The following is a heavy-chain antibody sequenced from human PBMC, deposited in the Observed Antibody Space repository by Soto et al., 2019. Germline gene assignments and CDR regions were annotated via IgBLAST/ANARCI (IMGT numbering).Heavy chain of an antibody. CDR1: GFTFSDYY. D-gene: IGHD1-1*01. J-gene: IGHJ6*03. CDR3: ARAPLELGVQLAYYYYYMDV. V-gene: IGHV3-11*01. Sequence: GGSLRLSCAASGFTFSDYYMSWIRQAPGKGLEWVSYISSSGSTIYYADSVKGRFTISRDNAKNSPYLQMNSLRAEDTAVYYCARAPLELGVQLAYYYYYMDVWGKGTTVTVSS. CDR2: ISSSGSTI.